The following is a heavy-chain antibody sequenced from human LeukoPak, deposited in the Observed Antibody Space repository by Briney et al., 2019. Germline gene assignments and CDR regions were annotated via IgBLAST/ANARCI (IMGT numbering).Heavy chain of an antibody. J-gene: IGHJ4*02. CDR2: ITDSGGGT. V-gene: IGHV3-23*01. CDR3: AKDLRARDDTYLLFDY. Sequence: PGGSLRLSCAASGFTFRSYAMSWVRQAPGKGLEWVSSITDSGGGTYYADSVKGRFTVSRDNSRSTVFLQMNSLRAEDTAVYYCAKDLRARDDTYLLFDYWGRGTLVTVS. D-gene: IGHD2/OR15-2a*01. CDR1: GFTFRSYA.